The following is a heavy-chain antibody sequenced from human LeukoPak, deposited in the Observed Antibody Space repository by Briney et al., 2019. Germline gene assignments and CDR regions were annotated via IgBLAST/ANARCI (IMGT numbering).Heavy chain of an antibody. J-gene: IGHJ3*02. V-gene: IGHV3-23*01. D-gene: IGHD1-26*01. Sequence: GGSLRLSCAASGFTFSSYAMSWVRQAPGKGLEWVSSISGSGGSTYYADSVKGRFTIPRDNSKNTLYLQMNSLRAEDTAVYYCAKDLGVGASGPSAFDIWGQGTMVTVSS. CDR2: ISGSGGST. CDR1: GFTFSSYA. CDR3: AKDLGVGASGPSAFDI.